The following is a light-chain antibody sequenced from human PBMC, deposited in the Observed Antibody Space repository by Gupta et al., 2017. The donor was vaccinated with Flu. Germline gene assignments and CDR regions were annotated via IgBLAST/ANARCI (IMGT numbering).Light chain of an antibody. CDR2: AAS. J-gene: IGKJ3*01. V-gene: IGKV1-39*01. CDR1: QSISSY. CDR3: QQSNLSFT. Sequence: DIQMTQSPSSLSASVGDRVTLTCRSSQSISSYLNWYQQKSGKAPRLLINAASMLESGVTSRFSGSGERKDFTHTSNELQQEDCDNYCGQQSNLSFTFGHGTKVDSK.